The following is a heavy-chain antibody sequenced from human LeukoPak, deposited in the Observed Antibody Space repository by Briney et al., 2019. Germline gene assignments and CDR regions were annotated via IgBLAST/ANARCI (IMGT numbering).Heavy chain of an antibody. CDR1: GGSITSHY. CDR2: MYYTGST. CDR3: ARGRDSGDYTFDS. D-gene: IGHD4-17*01. V-gene: IGHV4-59*08. J-gene: IGHJ4*02. Sequence: SETLSLTCTVSGGSITSHYWTWIRQPPGKGLEWIAYMYYTGSTDYNPSLKSRVTISIDMSKNQLSLELNSVTAADTAVYYCARGRDSGDYTFDSWGQGTLVTVSS.